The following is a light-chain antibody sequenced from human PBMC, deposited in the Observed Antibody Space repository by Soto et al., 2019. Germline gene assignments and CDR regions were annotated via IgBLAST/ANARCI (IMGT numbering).Light chain of an antibody. Sequence: QSALTQPASVSGSPGQSITISCTGTNSDVGAYKYVSWYQQHPGKVPKLIIYGVSNRPSGVSNRFSGSKSGNTAFLTISGLQPEDEADYYCSSFTGTTTLDVFGTGTKLTVL. CDR1: NSDVGAYKY. J-gene: IGLJ1*01. CDR2: GVS. CDR3: SSFTGTTTLDV. V-gene: IGLV2-14*03.